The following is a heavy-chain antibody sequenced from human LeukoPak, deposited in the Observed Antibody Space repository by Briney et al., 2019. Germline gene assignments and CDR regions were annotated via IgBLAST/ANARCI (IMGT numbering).Heavy chain of an antibody. J-gene: IGHJ4*02. CDR3: ARSFFQWNYGSCLDS. D-gene: IGHD1-7*01. V-gene: IGHV3-30*03. Sequence: PGGSLKLSCAASGFSFSNYVMQWARQAPGKGLEGVALIAQDGSNKYYADSVKGRFTISRDNSRSTLYLQMNSLRPEDTAVYSCARSFFQWNYGSCLDSWGQGTLVTVSS. CDR2: IAQDGSNK. CDR1: GFSFSNYV.